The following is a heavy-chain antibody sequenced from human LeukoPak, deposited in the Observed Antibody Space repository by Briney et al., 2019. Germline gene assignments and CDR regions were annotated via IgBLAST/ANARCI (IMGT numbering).Heavy chain of an antibody. CDR3: ARSFHRRYCSSTSCQTTTFDP. Sequence: GGSLRLSCAASGFTFSSYSMNWVRQAPGKGLEWVSSISSSSSYIYYADSVKGRFTISRDNAKNSLYLQMNSLRAEDTAVYYCARSFHRRYCSSTSCQTTTFDPWGQGTLVTVSP. J-gene: IGHJ5*02. CDR1: GFTFSSYS. CDR2: ISSSSSYI. V-gene: IGHV3-21*01. D-gene: IGHD2-2*01.